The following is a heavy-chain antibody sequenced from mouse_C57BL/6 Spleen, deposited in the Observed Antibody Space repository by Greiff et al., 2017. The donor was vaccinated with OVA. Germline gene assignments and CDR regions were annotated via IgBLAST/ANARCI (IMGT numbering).Heavy chain of an antibody. CDR1: GYTFTDYN. V-gene: IGHV1-22*01. D-gene: IGHD2-5*01. CDR3: AAYYSNYAWFAY. Sequence: VQLKESGPELVKPGASVKMSCKASGYTFTDYNMHWVKQSHGKSLEWIGYINPNNGGTSYNQKFKGKATLTVNKSSSTAYMELRSLTSEDSAVYYCAAYYSNYAWFAYWGQGTLVTVSA. J-gene: IGHJ3*01. CDR2: INPNNGGT.